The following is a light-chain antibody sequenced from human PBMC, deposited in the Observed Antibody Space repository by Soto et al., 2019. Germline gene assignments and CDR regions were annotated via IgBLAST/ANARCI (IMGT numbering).Light chain of an antibody. CDR3: QQYYTGTLT. J-gene: IGKJ4*01. Sequence: DIVMTQSPASLGVSLGERATINCKSNESLLYSPNNRNYLAWYQQKPGHPPRXXXYWASTRESGVPDRFSGSVSATDGSITISGLQAEDGAVYFCQQYYTGTLTFGGGTKVDIK. CDR1: ESLLYSPNNRNY. CDR2: WAS. V-gene: IGKV4-1*01.